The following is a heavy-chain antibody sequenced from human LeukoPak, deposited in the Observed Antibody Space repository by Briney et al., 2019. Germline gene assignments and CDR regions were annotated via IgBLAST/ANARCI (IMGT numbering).Heavy chain of an antibody. CDR3: ASRTGSYYPFDS. CDR1: GYSFSDYY. V-gene: IGHV5-51*01. CDR2: MYPGGSDI. J-gene: IGHJ4*02. D-gene: IGHD1-26*01. Sequence: GESLKISCKGSGYSFSDYYIAWVRQMPGKGLEWMGVMYPGGSDIRYSPSFQGQVTISADKSIDTVYLQWSSLKASDSAMYYCASRTGSYYPFDSWGQGTLVTVSS.